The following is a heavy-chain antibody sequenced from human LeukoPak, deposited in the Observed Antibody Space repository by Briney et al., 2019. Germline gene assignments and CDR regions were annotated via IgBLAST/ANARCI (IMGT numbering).Heavy chain of an antibody. CDR1: GFTLSTSG. V-gene: IGHV3-33*01. CDR3: ATARTLRVTTSFDY. D-gene: IGHD4-17*01. Sequence: PGRSLRLSCAASGFTLSTSGMHWVRQAPGKGLQWVSVIWYDASNIYYADSVKGRFTISRDTSKNAVYLQMNSLRAEDTAVYYCATARTLRVTTSFDYWGQGTLVTVSS. J-gene: IGHJ4*02. CDR2: IWYDASNI.